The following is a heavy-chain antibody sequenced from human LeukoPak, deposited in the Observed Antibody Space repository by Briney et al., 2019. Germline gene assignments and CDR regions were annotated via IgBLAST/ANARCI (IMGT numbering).Heavy chain of an antibody. CDR2: INHSGST. V-gene: IGHV4-34*01. CDR3: ARGVYPSQLDY. J-gene: IGHJ4*02. Sequence: SSETLSLTCAVYGGSFSGYYWSWIRQPPGKGLEWIGEINHSGSTNYNPSLKSRVTISVDTSKNQFSLKLSSVTAADTAVYYCARGVYPSQLDYWGQGTLVTVSS. D-gene: IGHD5/OR15-5a*01. CDR1: GGSFSGYY.